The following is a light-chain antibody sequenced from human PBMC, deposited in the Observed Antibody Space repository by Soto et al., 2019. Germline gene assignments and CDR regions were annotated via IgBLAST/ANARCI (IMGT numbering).Light chain of an antibody. CDR2: EVS. V-gene: IGLV2-18*02. Sequence: QSVLTQPPSVSGSPGQSVTISCTGTSSDVGSYNRVSWYQQPPGTAPKLMIYEVSNRPSGVPDRFSGSKSGNTASLTISGLQAEDEADYYCSSYTSSSPHVFGTGSEITVL. J-gene: IGLJ1*01. CDR1: SSDVGSYNR. CDR3: SSYTSSSPHV.